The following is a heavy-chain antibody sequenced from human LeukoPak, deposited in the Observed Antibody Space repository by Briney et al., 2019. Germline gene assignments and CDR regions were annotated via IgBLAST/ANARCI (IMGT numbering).Heavy chain of an antibody. Sequence: GGSLRLSCTASGFTFNTYPMHWVLQAPGKGLVWVSRVYSDGSDSRHADSVKGRFTISRDNAKNTLYLQMNSLRVEDTAVYYCTRGANWAFDYWGQGTLVTVSS. D-gene: IGHD1-1*01. CDR3: TRGANWAFDY. V-gene: IGHV3-74*01. CDR2: VYSDGSDS. CDR1: GFTFNTYP. J-gene: IGHJ4*02.